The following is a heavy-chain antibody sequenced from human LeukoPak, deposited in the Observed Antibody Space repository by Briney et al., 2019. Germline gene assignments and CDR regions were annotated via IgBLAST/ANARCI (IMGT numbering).Heavy chain of an antibody. D-gene: IGHD2-2*01. J-gene: IGHJ5*02. Sequence: GGSLRLSCATSGFTFRNYWMHWVRQAPGKGLVWISRINNEGTGTIYADFVKGRFTISRDNAENTLYLQMNGLRAEDTGVYYCARVHLSGGIVVVPAAVDPWGQGTLVTVSS. CDR1: GFTFRNYW. CDR2: INNEGTGT. CDR3: ARVHLSGGIVVVPAAVDP. V-gene: IGHV3-74*01.